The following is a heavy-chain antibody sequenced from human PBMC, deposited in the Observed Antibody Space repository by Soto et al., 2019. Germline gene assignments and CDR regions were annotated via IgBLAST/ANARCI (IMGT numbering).Heavy chain of an antibody. CDR1: GGTFSSYA. Sequence: SVKVSCKASGGTFSSYAISWVRQAPGQGLEWMGGIIPIFGTANYAQKFQGRVTITADESTSTAYMELSSLRSEDTAVYYCARGSLGDSSGYNWFDPWGQGTLVTVSS. J-gene: IGHJ5*02. V-gene: IGHV1-69*13. CDR2: IIPIFGTA. CDR3: ARGSLGDSSGYNWFDP. D-gene: IGHD3-22*01.